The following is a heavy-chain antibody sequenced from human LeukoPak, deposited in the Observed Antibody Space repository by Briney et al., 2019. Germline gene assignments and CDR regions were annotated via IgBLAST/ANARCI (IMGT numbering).Heavy chain of an antibody. J-gene: IGHJ5*02. D-gene: IGHD3-10*01. CDR1: GFTFDDYA. Sequence: GRSLRLSCAASGFTFDDYAMHWVRQAPGKVLEWVSGISWNSGSIGYADSVKGRFTISRDNAENSLYLQMNSLRAEDTALYYCAKDKGTLLWFGELSAWGQGTLVTVSS. CDR2: ISWNSGSI. CDR3: AKDKGTLLWFGELSA. V-gene: IGHV3-9*01.